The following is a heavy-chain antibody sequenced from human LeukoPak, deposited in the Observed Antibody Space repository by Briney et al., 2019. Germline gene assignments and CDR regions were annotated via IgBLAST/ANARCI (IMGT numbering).Heavy chain of an antibody. CDR2: ISGSGDST. J-gene: IGHJ4*02. D-gene: IGHD1-26*01. CDR1: GFTFSTYA. CDR3: ARDSGSYLQPTDY. V-gene: IGHV3-23*01. Sequence: GGSLRLSCTASGFTFSTYAMTWVRLAPGKGLEWVSSISGSGDSTYYADSVKGRFTISRDNSKNTLYLQMNSLRADDTALYHCARDSGSYLQPTDYWGQGTLVTVSS.